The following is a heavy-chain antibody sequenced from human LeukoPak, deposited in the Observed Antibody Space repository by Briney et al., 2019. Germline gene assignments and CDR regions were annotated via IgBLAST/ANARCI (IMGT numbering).Heavy chain of an antibody. V-gene: IGHV1-46*01. CDR3: ASEIRSPDSSGYSP. J-gene: IGHJ5*02. CDR1: GYTSTSYY. CDR2: INPSGGST. D-gene: IGHD3-22*01. Sequence: ASVKVSCKASGYTSTSYYIHWVRQAPGQGLEWMGIINPSGGSTSYAQKFQGRVTMTRDTSTSTVYMELSSLRSEDTAVYYCASEIRSPDSSGYSPWGQGTLVTVSS.